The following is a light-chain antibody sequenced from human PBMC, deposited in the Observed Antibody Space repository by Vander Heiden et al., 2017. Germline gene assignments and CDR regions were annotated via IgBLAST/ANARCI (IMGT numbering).Light chain of an antibody. V-gene: IGKV4-1*01. J-gene: IGKJ2*01. CDR1: QSVCSSVNNKNY. Sequence: DIVLTQSPDSLAVSLGERATINCKSSQSVCSSVNNKNYLAWYQQKPGQSPQLLLYWASTRESGVPDRFSGSGSRTDFTLTISSLQAEDVAVYYCQQYYDISPYTFGQGTKLEIK. CDR2: WAS. CDR3: QQYYDISPYT.